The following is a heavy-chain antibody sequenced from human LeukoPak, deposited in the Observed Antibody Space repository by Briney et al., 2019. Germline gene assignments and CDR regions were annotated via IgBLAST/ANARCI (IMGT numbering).Heavy chain of an antibody. Sequence: SETLSLTCAVYGGSFSGYYWSWIRQPPGKGPEWIGEINHSGSTNYNPSLKSRVTISVDTSKNQFSLKLSSVTAADTAVYYCGRGFSGRYYYDSSGPGSPFDYWGQGTLVTVSS. J-gene: IGHJ4*02. CDR3: GRGFSGRYYYDSSGPGSPFDY. CDR1: GGSFSGYY. D-gene: IGHD3-22*01. V-gene: IGHV4-34*01. CDR2: INHSGST.